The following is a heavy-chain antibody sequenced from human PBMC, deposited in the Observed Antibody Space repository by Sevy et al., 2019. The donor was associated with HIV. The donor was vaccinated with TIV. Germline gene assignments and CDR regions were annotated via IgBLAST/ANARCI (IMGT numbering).Heavy chain of an antibody. CDR3: AKDGRYCSGGSCHSVGYFDS. V-gene: IGHV3-30-3*01. CDR2: ISYDGDDK. Sequence: GGSLRLSCEASGLTFSNYAMHWVRQAPGKGLEWVALISYDGDDKYYADSVRGRFIISRENSRKTLYVQMNSLRAEDTAVYYCAKDGRYCSGGSCHSVGYFDSWGQGTLVTVSS. D-gene: IGHD2-15*01. CDR1: GLTFSNYA. J-gene: IGHJ4*02.